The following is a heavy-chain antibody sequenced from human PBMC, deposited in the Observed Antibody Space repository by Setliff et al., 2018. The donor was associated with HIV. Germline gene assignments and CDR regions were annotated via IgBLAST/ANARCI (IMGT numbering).Heavy chain of an antibody. J-gene: IGHJ4*02. CDR3: ARDRTEFVDGGYYPYYFDS. CDR1: GGSINSFY. Sequence: SEALSLTCTVSGGSINSFYWNWVRQPAGRGLEWIGRIFASGNTNYNPSLKSRVTMSVDTSKNQFSLNLNSVTAADTAVYYCARDRTEFVDGGYYPYYFDSWGQGTLVTVSS. V-gene: IGHV4-4*07. D-gene: IGHD3-22*01. CDR2: IFASGNT.